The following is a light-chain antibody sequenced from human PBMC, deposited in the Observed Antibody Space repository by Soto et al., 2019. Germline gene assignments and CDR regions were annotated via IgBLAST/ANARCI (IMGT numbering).Light chain of an antibody. V-gene: IGKV1-27*01. Sequence: DIQLTQSPSSLCASVGDRCTITCRASQGIRNYLAWYEQKPGKVPKLLXYAASTLQSGVPSRFSGSGSGTDFTLTISSLPPEDVETYYCQKYNSDPQTFGQGTRLEIK. CDR2: AAS. CDR3: QKYNSDPQT. CDR1: QGIRNY. J-gene: IGKJ5*01.